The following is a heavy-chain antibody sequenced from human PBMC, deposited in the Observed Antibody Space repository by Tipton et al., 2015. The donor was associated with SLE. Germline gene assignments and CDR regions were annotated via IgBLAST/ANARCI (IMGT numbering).Heavy chain of an antibody. V-gene: IGHV4-59*11. CDR3: ARGFVTTSRVWNGFDI. D-gene: IGHD1-14*01. CDR1: GASISTHY. Sequence: LRLSCTVSGASISTHYWSWIRKPPGKRLEWIGSLYHTGTSGYNPSLKSRVTISVDTSKRQFSLRLSSVTAADTAVYYCARGFVTTSRVWNGFDIWGQGTLVNVSS. J-gene: IGHJ3*02. CDR2: LYHTGTS.